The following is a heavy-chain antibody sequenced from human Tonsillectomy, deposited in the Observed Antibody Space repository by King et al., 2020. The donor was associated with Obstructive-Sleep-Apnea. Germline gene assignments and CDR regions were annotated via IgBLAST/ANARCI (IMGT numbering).Heavy chain of an antibody. J-gene: IGHJ6*02. CDR2: ISYDGSNK. Sequence: VQLVESGGGVVQPGRSLRLSCAASGFTFSSYGMHWVRQAPGKGLEWVAVISYDGSNKYYADSVKGRFTISRDNSKNTLYLQMNSLRAEDTAVYYCAKVQHDYGKTSVHGMDVWGQGTTVTVSS. CDR1: GFTFSSYG. CDR3: AKVQHDYGKTSVHGMDV. D-gene: IGHD4-17*01. V-gene: IGHV3-30*18.